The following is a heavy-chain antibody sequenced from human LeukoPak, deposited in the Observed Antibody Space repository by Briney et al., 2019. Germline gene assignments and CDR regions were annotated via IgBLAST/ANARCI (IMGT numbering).Heavy chain of an antibody. D-gene: IGHD2-21*01. CDR3: ARGDCGGDCHDAFDI. Sequence: PSETLSLTCVVSDYSITSGFYWGWIRQPPGKGLEWMANIHQSGSTYYNPSLKSRVIISVDTSKNQFSLKLSSVTAADTAVYYCARGDCGGDCHDAFDIWGQGTVVTVSS. V-gene: IGHV4-38-2*01. CDR2: IHQSGST. J-gene: IGHJ3*02. CDR1: DYSITSGFY.